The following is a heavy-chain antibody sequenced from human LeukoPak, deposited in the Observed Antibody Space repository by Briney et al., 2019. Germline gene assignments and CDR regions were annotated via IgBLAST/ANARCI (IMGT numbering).Heavy chain of an antibody. V-gene: IGHV4-39*01. J-gene: IGHJ4*02. CDR3: ARQNYGAATIKY. CDR1: GGSISTSSYY. CDR2: IFYSGST. Sequence: SETLSLTCTVSGGSISTSSYYWGWVRQPPGKGLEWIGNIFYSGSTYYSPSLKSRVTVSVDTSKNQFSLKLSSVTAADTAVYYCARQNYGAATIKYWGQGTLVTVSS. D-gene: IGHD1-7*01.